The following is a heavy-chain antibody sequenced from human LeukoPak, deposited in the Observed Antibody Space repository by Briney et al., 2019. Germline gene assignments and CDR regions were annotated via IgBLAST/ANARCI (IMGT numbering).Heavy chain of an antibody. J-gene: IGHJ4*02. D-gene: IGHD3-22*01. Sequence: PSETLSLTCAVSGGSISSYYWSWIRQPPGKGLEWIGRIYTSGSTNYNPSLKSRVTISVDTSKNQFSLKLSSVTAADTAVYYCARLGTMTYFDYWGQGTLVTVSS. CDR1: GGSISSYY. CDR3: ARLGTMTYFDY. CDR2: IYTSGST. V-gene: IGHV4-4*08.